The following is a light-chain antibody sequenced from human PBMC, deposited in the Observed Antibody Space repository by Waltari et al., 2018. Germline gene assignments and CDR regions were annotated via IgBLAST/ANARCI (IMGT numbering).Light chain of an antibody. V-gene: IGLV1-47*01. Sequence: QSVLTQPPSASGTPGQRVTISWSGSSSNSGSNYVYWYQQLPGTAPKLLIYRNNQRPSGVPDRFSGSKSGTSASLAISGLRSEDEADYYCAAWDDSLSGRVFGGGTKLTVL. J-gene: IGLJ3*02. CDR3: AAWDDSLSGRV. CDR1: SSNSGSNY. CDR2: RNN.